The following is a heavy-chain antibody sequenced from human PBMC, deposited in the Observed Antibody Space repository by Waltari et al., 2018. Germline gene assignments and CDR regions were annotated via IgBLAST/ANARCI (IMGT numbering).Heavy chain of an antibody. D-gene: IGHD3-16*02. Sequence: QLQLQESGPGLVKPSESLSLTCTVSGGSISSSSYYWGWIRQPPGKGLEWIGSIYYSGSTDSNPSRKSRVTISVDTSKNQFSLKLRSVTAADTAVYYCHLSSYPHYDYIWGSYRRRYYFDYWGQGTLVTVSS. CDR3: HLSSYPHYDYIWGSYRRRYYFDY. CDR1: GGSISSSSYY. CDR2: IYYSGST. V-gene: IGHV4-39*07. J-gene: IGHJ4*02.